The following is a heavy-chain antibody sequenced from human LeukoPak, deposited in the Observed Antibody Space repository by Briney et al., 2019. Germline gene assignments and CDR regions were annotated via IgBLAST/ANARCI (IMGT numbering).Heavy chain of an antibody. Sequence: GGSLRLSCAASGFTFDDYGMSWVRQVPGKGLEWVSGINWNGGSTGNADSVKGRFTISRDNAKNSLYLQMNSLRAEDTALYYCAKDIKRDIVVVPAATRERWLQSVHQGNAFDIWGQGTMVTVSS. CDR3: AKDIKRDIVVVPAATRERWLQSVHQGNAFDI. V-gene: IGHV3-20*04. D-gene: IGHD2-2*01. CDR2: INWNGGST. J-gene: IGHJ3*02. CDR1: GFTFDDYG.